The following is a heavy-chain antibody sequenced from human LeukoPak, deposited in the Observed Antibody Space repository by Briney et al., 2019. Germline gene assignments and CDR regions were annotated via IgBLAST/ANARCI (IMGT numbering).Heavy chain of an antibody. CDR3: ARGSLLLNPFDY. J-gene: IGHJ4*02. Sequence: SETLSLTCAVYGGSFSGYYWSWIRQPPGKGLEWIGSIYYSGSTYYNPSLKSRVTISVDTSKNQFSLKLSSVTAADTAVYYCARGSLLLNPFDYWGQGTLVTVSS. V-gene: IGHV4-34*01. CDR1: GGSFSGYY. D-gene: IGHD2-15*01. CDR2: IYYSGST.